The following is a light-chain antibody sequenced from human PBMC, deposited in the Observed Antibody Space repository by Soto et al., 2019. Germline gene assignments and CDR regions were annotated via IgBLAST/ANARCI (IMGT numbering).Light chain of an antibody. CDR3: SSYTSSSSHYV. V-gene: IGLV2-14*01. CDR1: SSDVGGYKY. CDR2: EVS. Sequence: QAVLTQPDSVSESRGRSITMYGTGTSSDVGGYKYVSWYQQHPGKAPKLMIYEVSTRPSGVSNRFSGSKSGNTASLTISGLQAEDEADYYCSSYTSSSSHYVFGTGTKVTVL. J-gene: IGLJ1*01.